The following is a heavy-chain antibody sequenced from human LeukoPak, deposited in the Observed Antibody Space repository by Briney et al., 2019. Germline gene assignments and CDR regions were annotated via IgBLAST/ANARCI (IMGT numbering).Heavy chain of an antibody. CDR1: GGSFSGYY. CDR2: INHSGST. CDR3: ARVGYYYGSGSYYFDY. J-gene: IGHJ4*02. Sequence: SETLSLTCAVYGGSFSGYYWSWIRQPPGKGLEWIGEINHSGSTNYNPSLKSRVTISVGTSKNQFSLKLSSVTAADTAVYYCARVGYYYGSGSYYFDYWGQGTLVTVSS. D-gene: IGHD3-10*01. V-gene: IGHV4-34*01.